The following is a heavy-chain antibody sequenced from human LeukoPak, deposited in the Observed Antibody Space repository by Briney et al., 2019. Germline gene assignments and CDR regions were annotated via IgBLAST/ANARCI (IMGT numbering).Heavy chain of an antibody. CDR2: IYTSGST. J-gene: IGHJ3*02. V-gene: IGHV4-4*07. D-gene: IGHD2-2*01. CDR3: ARDTSLLATALDAFDI. Sequence: SETLSLTCTVSGGSISSYYWSWIRQPAGKGLEWIGRIYTSGSTNYNPSLKSRVTMSVDTAKNQFSLKLSSVTAADTAVYYCARDTSLLATALDAFDIWGQGTMVTVSS. CDR1: GGSISSYY.